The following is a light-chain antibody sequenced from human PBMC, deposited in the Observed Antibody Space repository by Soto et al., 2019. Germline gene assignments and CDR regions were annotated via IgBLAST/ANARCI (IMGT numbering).Light chain of an antibody. CDR3: SSYTGSTNYV. CDR2: QVT. Sequence: QSVLTQPASVSGSPGQSITISCTGTSSDVGIYNYVSWYQQHPGKAPKLMIYQVTNRPSGVSNRFSGSKSGNMASLTISGLRAEDEADYYCSSYTGSTNYVFGTGTKVTVL. CDR1: SSDVGIYNY. V-gene: IGLV2-14*01. J-gene: IGLJ1*01.